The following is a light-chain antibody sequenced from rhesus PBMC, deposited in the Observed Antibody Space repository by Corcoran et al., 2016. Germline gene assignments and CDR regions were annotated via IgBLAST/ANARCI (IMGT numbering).Light chain of an antibody. CDR2: RAS. CDR1: QDISSW. J-gene: IGKJ3*01. CDR3: QQYNNRPFT. Sequence: DIEMTQSPSSLSTSVGDTITITCRASQDISSWLDWYQQKPGKAPKLLIDRASSLQSGVPSRFSGSGSVTDFTLTISSLESEDFATYYCQQYNNRPFTFGPGTKLDVK. V-gene: IGKV1-22*01.